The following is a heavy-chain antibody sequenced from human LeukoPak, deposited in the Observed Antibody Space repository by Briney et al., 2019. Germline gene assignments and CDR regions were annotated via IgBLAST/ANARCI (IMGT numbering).Heavy chain of an antibody. CDR3: AKDKKWDYYFDY. V-gene: IGHV3-11*05. CDR2: ISSSSSYT. J-gene: IGHJ4*02. CDR1: GFTFSDYY. D-gene: IGHD1-26*01. Sequence: GGSLRLSCAASGFTFSDYYMSWIRQAPGKGLEWVSYISSSSSYTNYADSVKGRFTISRDNAKNSLYLQMNSLRAEDTAVYYCAKDKKWDYYFDYWGQGTLVTVSS.